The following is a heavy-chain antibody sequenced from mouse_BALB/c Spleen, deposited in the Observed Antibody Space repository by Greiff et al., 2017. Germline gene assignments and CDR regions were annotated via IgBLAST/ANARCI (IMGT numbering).Heavy chain of an antibody. CDR2: IFPGTGTT. Sequence: VNVVESGAELVKPGASVKLSCKTSGYTFTSYWIQWVKQRPGQGLGWIGEIFPGTGTTYYNEKFKGKATLTIDTSSSTAYMQLSSLTSEDSAVYFCARSPRRAMDYWGQGTSVTVSS. J-gene: IGHJ4*01. CDR1: GYTFTSYW. V-gene: IGHV1S132*01. CDR3: ARSPRRAMDY.